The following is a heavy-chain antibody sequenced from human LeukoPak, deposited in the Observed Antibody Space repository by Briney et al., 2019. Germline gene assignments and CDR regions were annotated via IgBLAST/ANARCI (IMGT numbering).Heavy chain of an antibody. CDR3: ARAYDILTGYYYSRSPSFDY. Sequence: SETLSLTCAVYGGSFSGYYWSWIRQPPGKGLEWIGSIYYSGSTNYNPSLKSRVTISVDTSKNQFSLKLSSVTAADTAVYYCARAYDILTGYYYSRSPSFDYWGQGTLVTVSS. CDR2: IYYSGST. V-gene: IGHV4-34*01. D-gene: IGHD3-9*01. J-gene: IGHJ4*02. CDR1: GGSFSGYY.